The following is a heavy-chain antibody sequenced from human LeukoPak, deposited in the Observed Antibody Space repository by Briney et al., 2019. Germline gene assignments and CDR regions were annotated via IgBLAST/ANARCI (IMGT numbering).Heavy chain of an antibody. CDR2: IWYDGSNK. V-gene: IGHV3-33*01. CDR3: ASSYSSSWYYFDY. Sequence: PGGSLRLSCAASGFTFSSYGMHWVRQAPGKGLEWVAVIWYDGSNKYYADSVKGRFTISRDNSKNTLYLQMNSLRAEDTAVYYCASSYSSSWYYFDYWGQGTLVTVSS. J-gene: IGHJ4*02. D-gene: IGHD6-13*01. CDR1: GFTFSSYG.